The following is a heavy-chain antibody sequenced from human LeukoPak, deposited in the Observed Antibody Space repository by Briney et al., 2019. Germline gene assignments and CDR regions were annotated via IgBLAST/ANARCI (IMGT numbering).Heavy chain of an antibody. J-gene: IGHJ4*02. CDR3: ARGVGGYSYGTDY. D-gene: IGHD5-18*01. CDR1: GFTFSSYG. V-gene: IGHV3-33*01. CDR2: IWYDGSNK. Sequence: GRSLSLSCAASGFTFSSYGMHWVRQAPGKGLEWVAVIWYDGSNKYYADSVKGRFTISRDNSKNTLYLQMNSLRAEDTAVYYCARGVGGYSYGTDYWGQGTLVTVSS.